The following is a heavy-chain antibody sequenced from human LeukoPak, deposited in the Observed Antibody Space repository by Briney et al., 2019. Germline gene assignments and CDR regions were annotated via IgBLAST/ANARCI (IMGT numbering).Heavy chain of an antibody. V-gene: IGHV3-11*03. CDR2: ISNSGTDT. CDR1: GFSFRDYY. CDR3: AKTGSYYPFDY. J-gene: IGHJ4*02. Sequence: TGGSLRLSCEGSGFSFRDYYMSWIRQTPGKGLEWVSYISNSGTDTNYADSVKGRFTISRDNAKNSLYLQMNSLRAEDTAVYYCAKTGSYYPFDYWGQGTLVTVSS. D-gene: IGHD3-10*01.